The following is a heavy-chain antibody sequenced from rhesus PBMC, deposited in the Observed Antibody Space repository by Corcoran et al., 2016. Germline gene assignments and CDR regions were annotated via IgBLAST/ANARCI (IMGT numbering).Heavy chain of an antibody. CDR2: ISGSGGST. V-gene: IGHV4-173*01. CDR3: ARVAAGRYFDY. J-gene: IGHJ4*01. Sequence: QLQLQESGPGLAKPSETLSVTCAVSGGSISSNFCRWIRQPPGKGLEWIGSISGSGGSTYYTPSLKSRVTISTDTSKNQFSLKLSSVTAADTAVYYCARVAAGRYFDYWGQGVLVTVSS. D-gene: IGHD6-13*01. CDR1: GGSISSNF.